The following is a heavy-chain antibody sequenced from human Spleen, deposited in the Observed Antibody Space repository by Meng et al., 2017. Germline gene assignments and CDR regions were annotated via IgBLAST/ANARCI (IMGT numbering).Heavy chain of an antibody. CDR2: IWYDGSNQ. CDR3: ARDKDYGSEQLYY. CDR1: GFTFSSFG. D-gene: IGHD3-10*01. Sequence: GESLKISCAASGFTFSSFGMHWVRQAPGKGLEWVAFIWYDGSNQYYGDSVKGRFTISRDNSNNTLYLQMNSLRAEDTAIYYCARDKDYGSEQLYYWGQGTLVTVSS. V-gene: IGHV3-33*01. J-gene: IGHJ4*02.